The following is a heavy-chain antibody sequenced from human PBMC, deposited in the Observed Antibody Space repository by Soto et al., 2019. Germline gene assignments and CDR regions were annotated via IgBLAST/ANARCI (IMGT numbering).Heavy chain of an antibody. D-gene: IGHD5-18*01. Sequence: EVQLVESGGGLVKPGGSLRLSCAASGFTFTNAWMNWVRQAPGKGLEWVGHIKSETEGGTRHYAGPVKGRVTISRDVSENTLYLQMNSLKTEDSAVYYCTTGIQFPNYYYGMDVWGQGTTVIVSS. CDR1: GFTFTNAW. V-gene: IGHV3-15*07. CDR3: TTGIQFPNYYYGMDV. CDR2: IKSETEGGTR. J-gene: IGHJ6*02.